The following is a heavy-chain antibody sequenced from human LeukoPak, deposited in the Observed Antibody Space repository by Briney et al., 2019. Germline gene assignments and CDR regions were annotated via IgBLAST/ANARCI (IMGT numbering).Heavy chain of an antibody. D-gene: IGHD3-16*01. V-gene: IGHV4-34*01. CDR3: ARTTWFVITFGGVHYFDY. CDR1: GGSFSGYY. J-gene: IGHJ4*02. Sequence: PSETLSLTCAVYGGSFSGYYWSWIRQPPGKGLEWIGSIYHSGRTYYNPSLKSRVTISVDTSKNQFSLKLSSVTAADTAVYYCARTTWFVITFGGVHYFDYWGQGALVTVSS. CDR2: IYHSGRT.